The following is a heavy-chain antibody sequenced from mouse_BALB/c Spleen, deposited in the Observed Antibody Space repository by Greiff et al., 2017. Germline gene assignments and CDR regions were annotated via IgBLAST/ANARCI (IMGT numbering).Heavy chain of an antibody. Sequence: EVMLVESGGGLVQPGGSLRLSCATSGFTFTDYYMSWVRQPPGKALEWLGFIRNKANGYTTEYSASVKGRFTISRDNSQSILYLQMNTLRAEDSATYYCARGGDGYHYWGQGTTLTVSS. CDR1: GFTFTDYY. CDR2: IRNKANGYTT. CDR3: ARGGDGYHY. V-gene: IGHV7-3*02. J-gene: IGHJ2*01. D-gene: IGHD2-3*01.